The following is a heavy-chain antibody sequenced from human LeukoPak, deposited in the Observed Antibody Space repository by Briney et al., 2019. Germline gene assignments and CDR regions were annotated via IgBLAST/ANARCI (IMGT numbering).Heavy chain of an antibody. CDR1: GFTFSSYS. CDR2: ISSSSSYI. Sequence: GGSLRLSCAASGFTFSSYSMNWVRQAPGKGLEWVSSISSSSSYIYYADSVKGRFTISRDNAKNSLYLQMNSLRAEDTAVYYCAILEWLLNPEVDYWGQGTLVTVSS. V-gene: IGHV3-21*01. J-gene: IGHJ4*02. CDR3: AILEWLLNPEVDY. D-gene: IGHD3-3*01.